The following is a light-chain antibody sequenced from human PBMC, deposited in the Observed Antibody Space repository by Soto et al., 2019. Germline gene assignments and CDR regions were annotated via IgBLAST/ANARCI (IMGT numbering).Light chain of an antibody. Sequence: EIVMTQSPATLSVSPGERATLSCRASQSISTNLAWYQQKPGQAPRLLIYGASTRATGVPARFSGSGSGTEFTLTISSLQSEDFAVYYCHQYHNWRTFGQGTKVEVK. CDR1: QSISTN. CDR3: HQYHNWRT. CDR2: GAS. V-gene: IGKV3-15*01. J-gene: IGKJ1*01.